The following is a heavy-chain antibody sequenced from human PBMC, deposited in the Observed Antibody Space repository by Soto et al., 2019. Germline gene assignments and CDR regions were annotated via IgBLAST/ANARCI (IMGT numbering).Heavy chain of an antibody. V-gene: IGHV3-23*01. D-gene: IGHD5-12*01. CDR3: AKASKGYTGYDLDY. CDR2: LSGSGSTT. J-gene: IGHJ4*02. Sequence: EVHLLESGGDLVQPGGSLRLSCAASGFSFGGYGMSWVRQAPGKGLEWVSALSGSGSTTYYADSVRGRFIISRDNSRDTLFLQMNSLRAEDTAVYFCAKASKGYTGYDLDYWGQGTVVPVSP. CDR1: GFSFGGYG.